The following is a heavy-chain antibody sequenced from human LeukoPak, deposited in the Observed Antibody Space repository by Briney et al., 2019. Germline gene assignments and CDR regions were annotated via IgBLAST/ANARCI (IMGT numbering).Heavy chain of an antibody. V-gene: IGHV1-46*01. CDR1: GYTFTSYY. Sequence: RASVKVSCKASGYTFTSYYIHWVRQAPGQGLEWMGIINPSGGSTTSAQKFQGRVTMTRDMSTSTVYMELSSPRSEDTAVYFCARALAASAGRRAAMMGDWGQGTLVTVSS. CDR3: ARALAASAGRRAAMMGD. J-gene: IGHJ4*02. CDR2: INPSGGST. D-gene: IGHD6-13*01.